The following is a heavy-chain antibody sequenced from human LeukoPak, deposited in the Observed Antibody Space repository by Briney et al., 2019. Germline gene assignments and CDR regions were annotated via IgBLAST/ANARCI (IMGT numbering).Heavy chain of an antibody. J-gene: IGHJ4*02. CDR1: GFTFSSYS. CDR3: ARDQGVEQWLVDGFDY. D-gene: IGHD6-19*01. Sequence: GGSLRLSCAASGFTFSSYSMNWVGQAPGKGLEWVASISSSSSYIYYADSVKGRFTISRDNAKNSLYLQMNSLRAEDTAVYYCARDQGVEQWLVDGFDYWGQGTLVTVSS. V-gene: IGHV3-21*01. CDR2: ISSSSSYI.